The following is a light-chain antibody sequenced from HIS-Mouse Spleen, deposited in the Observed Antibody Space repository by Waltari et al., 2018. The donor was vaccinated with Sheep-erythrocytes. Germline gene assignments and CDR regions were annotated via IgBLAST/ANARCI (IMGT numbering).Light chain of an antibody. Sequence: SYELTQPPSVSVSPGQTASITCSGDTLGAKYACWYHQKPGQSPVLVIYQDSKRPSGIPERFSGSNSGNTATLTISGTQAMDEADYYCQAWDSSTAEVVFGGGTKLTVL. CDR3: QAWDSSTAEVV. CDR2: QDS. J-gene: IGLJ2*01. CDR1: TLGAKY. V-gene: IGLV3-1*01.